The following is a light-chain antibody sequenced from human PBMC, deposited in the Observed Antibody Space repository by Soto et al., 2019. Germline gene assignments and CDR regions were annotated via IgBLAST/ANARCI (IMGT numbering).Light chain of an antibody. CDR3: QRYNNWPQT. J-gene: IGKJ1*01. Sequence: EIVMTQSPATLSVSPGERATLSCRASQSVSSNLAWYQQKPGQAPRLLIYGASTRATGIPARFSGSGSGTEFTLTISSLQAEDFAVYYGQRYNNWPQTFGQGTKVEIK. V-gene: IGKV3-15*01. CDR1: QSVSSN. CDR2: GAS.